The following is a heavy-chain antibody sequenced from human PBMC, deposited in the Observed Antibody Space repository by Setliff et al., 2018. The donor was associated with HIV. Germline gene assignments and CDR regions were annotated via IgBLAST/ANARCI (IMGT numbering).Heavy chain of an antibody. D-gene: IGHD4-17*01. CDR2: ISGSGGST. CDR3: AKDHPPSPRYGDYVEGVDSTSYYYVMDV. CDR1: GFTFSSYA. V-gene: IGHV3-23*01. J-gene: IGHJ6*02. Sequence: GGSLRLSCAASGFTFSSYAMSWVRQAPGKGLEWVSAISGSGGSTYYADSVKGRFTISRDNSKNTLYLQMNSLRAEDTAVYYCAKDHPPSPRYGDYVEGVDSTSYYYVMDVWGQGTTVTVSS.